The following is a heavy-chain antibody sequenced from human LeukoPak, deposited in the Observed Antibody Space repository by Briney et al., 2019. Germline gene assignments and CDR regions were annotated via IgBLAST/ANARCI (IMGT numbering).Heavy chain of an antibody. D-gene: IGHD6-19*01. CDR2: IYTSGST. J-gene: IGHJ3*02. CDR1: GGSISSGSYY. CDR3: ARGSSGWDAFDI. V-gene: IGHV4-61*02. Sequence: NPSQTLSLTCTVSGGSISSGSYYWSWIRQPAGKGLEWIGRIYTSGSTNYNPSLKSRVTISVDTSKNQFSLKLSSVTAADTAVYYCARGSSGWDAFDIWGQGTMVTVSS.